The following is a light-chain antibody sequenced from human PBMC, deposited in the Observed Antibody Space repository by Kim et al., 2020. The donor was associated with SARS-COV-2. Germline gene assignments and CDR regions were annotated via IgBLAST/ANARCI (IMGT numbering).Light chain of an antibody. J-gene: IGLJ3*02. Sequence: GQSITISSSGTSVDVGNYNHVSWYQQHPGKAPQLMIYEVTKRPSGVSNRFSGSKSGNTASLTISGLQAKDEADYYCCSYAGSSSLVFGGGTQLTVL. V-gene: IGLV2-23*02. CDR1: SVDVGNYNH. CDR2: EVT. CDR3: CSYAGSSSLV.